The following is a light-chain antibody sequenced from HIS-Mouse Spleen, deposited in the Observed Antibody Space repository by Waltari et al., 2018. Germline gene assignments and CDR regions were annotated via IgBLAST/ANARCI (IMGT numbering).Light chain of an antibody. CDR3: QAWDSSTDVV. CDR2: QDS. Sequence: SYELTQPPSVSVSPGQTASITSSGDTLGDNYACWYQQKPGQSPGLVIYQDSKRPSGIPERFSGSNSGNTATLTISGTQAMDEADYYCQAWDSSTDVVFGGGTKLTVL. V-gene: IGLV3-1*01. J-gene: IGLJ2*01. CDR1: TLGDNY.